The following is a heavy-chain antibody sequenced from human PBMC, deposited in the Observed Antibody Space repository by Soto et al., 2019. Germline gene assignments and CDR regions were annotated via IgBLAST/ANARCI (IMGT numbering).Heavy chain of an antibody. Sequence: ASVKVSCKASSYTFTNYDITWVRQAPGQGLEWMGWISAYNGNTNYAQKLQGRVTITTDTSTSTAYTELRSLRSDDTAVYYCARDGGSYAGWFDPWGQGTLVTAPQ. CDR2: ISAYNGNT. J-gene: IGHJ5*02. D-gene: IGHD1-26*01. CDR3: ARDGGSYAGWFDP. CDR1: SYTFTNYD. V-gene: IGHV1-18*04.